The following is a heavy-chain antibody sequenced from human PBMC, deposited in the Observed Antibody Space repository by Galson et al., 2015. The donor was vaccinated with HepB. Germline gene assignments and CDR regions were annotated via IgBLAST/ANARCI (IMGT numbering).Heavy chain of an antibody. D-gene: IGHD2-21*02. Sequence: QSGAEVKKPGESLKISCKGSGYSFTSYWIGWVRQMPGKGLEWMGIIYPGDSDTRYSPSFQGQVTISADKSISTAYLQWSSLKASDTAMYYCARVPPLTAMGPHYWYFDLWGRGTLVTVSS. V-gene: IGHV5-51*01. CDR3: ARVPPLTAMGPHYWYFDL. CDR1: GYSFTSYW. J-gene: IGHJ2*01. CDR2: IYPGDSDT.